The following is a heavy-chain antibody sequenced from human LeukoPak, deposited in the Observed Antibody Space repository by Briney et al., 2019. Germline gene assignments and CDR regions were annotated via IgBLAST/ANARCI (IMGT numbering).Heavy chain of an antibody. V-gene: IGHV3-21*01. CDR2: INGRSTSI. J-gene: IGHJ4*02. CDR1: GFIFSAYT. D-gene: IGHD2-21*02. CDR3: ARDESRGNLVTAPDY. Sequence: GGSLRLSCSASGFIFSAYTMNWVRQAPGKELEWVSIINGRSTSIYYADSVKGRFTISRDNAKNALYLQMNSLRVEDTAVYYCARDESRGNLVTAPDYWGQGTLVTVSS.